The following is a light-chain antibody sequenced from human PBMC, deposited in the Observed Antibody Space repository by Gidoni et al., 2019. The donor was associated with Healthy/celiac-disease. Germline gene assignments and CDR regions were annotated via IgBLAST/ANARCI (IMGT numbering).Light chain of an antibody. V-gene: IGLV2-11*01. CDR3: CSYAGSSWV. Sequence: QSALTQTRSVSGSPGQSVTIACTGTSSDVGGYNYVSWYQQHPGKAPKLMIYDVSKRPSGVPDRFSGSKSVNTASLTISGLQAEDEADYYCCSYAGSSWVFGGGTKLTVL. CDR2: DVS. J-gene: IGLJ3*02. CDR1: SSDVGGYNY.